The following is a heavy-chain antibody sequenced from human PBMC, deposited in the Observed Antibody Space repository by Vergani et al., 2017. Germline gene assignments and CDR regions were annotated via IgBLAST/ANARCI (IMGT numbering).Heavy chain of an antibody. V-gene: IGHV3-23*01. CDR1: GFTFSSYA. Sequence: EVQLLESGGGLVQPGGSLRLSCAASGFTFSSYAMRWVRQAPGKGLEWVSAISGSGGSTYYADSGKGRVTISRDKSKNTLYLQMNSLRAEDTAVYYCAKGKPKYSSSWYLFDPWGQGTLVTVSS. CDR3: AKGKPKYSSSWYLFDP. D-gene: IGHD6-13*01. CDR2: ISGSGGST. J-gene: IGHJ5*02.